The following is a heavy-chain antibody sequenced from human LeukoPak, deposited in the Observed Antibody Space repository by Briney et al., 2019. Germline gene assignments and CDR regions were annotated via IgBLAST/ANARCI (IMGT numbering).Heavy chain of an antibody. CDR2: ISRDGGRT. CDR3: AKGDGYNGCFDC. V-gene: IGHV3-43*01. Sequence: GGSLRLSCAASGFTFDDYTMHWVRQAPGKGLQWVSFISRDGGRTYYADSVKGRFTISRDNTKNSLFLQMNGLRPDDSALYYCAKGDGYNGCFDCWGQGTLVTVSS. CDR1: GFTFDDYT. J-gene: IGHJ4*02. D-gene: IGHD5-24*01.